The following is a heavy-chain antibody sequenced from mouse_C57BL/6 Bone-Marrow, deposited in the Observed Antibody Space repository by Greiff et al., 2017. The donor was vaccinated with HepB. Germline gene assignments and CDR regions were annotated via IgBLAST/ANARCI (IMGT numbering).Heavy chain of an antibody. V-gene: IGHV5-6*01. J-gene: IGHJ3*01. CDR1: GFTFSSYG. Sequence: EVQGVESGGDLVKPGGSLKLSCAASGFTFSSYGMSWVRQTPDKRLEWVATISSGGSYTYYPDSVKGRFTISRDNAKNTLYLQMSSLKSEDTAMYYCARQDGYAWLDYWGQGTRVTVSA. CDR2: ISSGGSYT. CDR3: ARQDGYAWLDY. D-gene: IGHD2-2*01.